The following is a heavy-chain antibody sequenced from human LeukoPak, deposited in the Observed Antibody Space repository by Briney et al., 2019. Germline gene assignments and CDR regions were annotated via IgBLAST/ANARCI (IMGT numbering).Heavy chain of an antibody. V-gene: IGHV4-59*01. CDR1: GGSISSYY. Sequence: SETLSLTCTVSGGSISSYYWSWIRQPPGKGLEWIGYIYYSGSTNYNPSLKSRVTISVDTSKNQFSLKLSSVTAADTAVYYCARSRFVVVPAAIVYYYYGMDVWGQGTTVTVSS. D-gene: IGHD2-2*01. J-gene: IGHJ6*02. CDR3: ARSRFVVVPAAIVYYYYGMDV. CDR2: IYYSGST.